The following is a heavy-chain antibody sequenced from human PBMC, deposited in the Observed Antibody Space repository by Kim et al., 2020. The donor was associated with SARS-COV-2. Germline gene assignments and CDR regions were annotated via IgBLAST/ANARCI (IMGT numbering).Heavy chain of an antibody. Sequence: SVKVSCKASGGTFSSYAISWVRQVPGQGLEWMGRIIPILGIANYAQKFQGRVTITADKSTSTAYMELSSLRSEDTAVYYCASSGTLSMVRGVIINTPVDYWGQGTLVTVSS. CDR2: IIPILGIA. J-gene: IGHJ4*02. D-gene: IGHD3-10*01. CDR3: ASSGTLSMVRGVIINTPVDY. CDR1: GGTFSSYA. V-gene: IGHV1-69*04.